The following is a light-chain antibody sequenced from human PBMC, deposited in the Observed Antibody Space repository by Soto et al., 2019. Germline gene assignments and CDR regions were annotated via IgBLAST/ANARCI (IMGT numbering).Light chain of an antibody. CDR1: QSVRSNY. CDR3: HQYGSSRNT. V-gene: IGKV3-20*01. CDR2: GAS. Sequence: EMVLTQSPGTLSLSPGERATLSCRASQSVRSNYLAWYQQKPGQAPRLVIYGASNRATGSPDRFSGSGSGTDFTLTISRLEPGDFAVYYCHQYGSSRNTFGQGTKLEIK. J-gene: IGKJ2*01.